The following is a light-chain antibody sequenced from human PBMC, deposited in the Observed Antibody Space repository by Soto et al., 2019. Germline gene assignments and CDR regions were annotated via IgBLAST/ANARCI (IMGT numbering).Light chain of an antibody. CDR2: EVS. CDR1: SSVVGSYNF. CDR3: CADAGRSTYV. Sequence: QSVQTQPASVSGSPGQSITISCTRTSSVVGSYNFVSWYQQHPGEVPKVMIYEVSKRPSGVSDRFSGSKSGNTASLTISGLQAEDEADYYCCADAGRSTYVFGTGTKVTVL. V-gene: IGLV2-23*02. J-gene: IGLJ1*01.